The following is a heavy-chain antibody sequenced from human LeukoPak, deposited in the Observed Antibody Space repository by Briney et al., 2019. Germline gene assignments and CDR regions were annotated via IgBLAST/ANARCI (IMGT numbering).Heavy chain of an antibody. D-gene: IGHD2-2*01. CDR3: ARGYCSSTSCNDAFDI. CDR2: INPNSGGT. V-gene: IGHV1-2*02. J-gene: IGHJ3*02. Sequence: ASVKVSCKASGYTFTGYYKHWVRQAPGQGLEWMGWINPNSGGTNYAQKFQGRVTMTRDTSISTAYMELSRLRSDDTAVHYCARGYCSSTSCNDAFDIWGQETMVIVSS. CDR1: GYTFTGYY.